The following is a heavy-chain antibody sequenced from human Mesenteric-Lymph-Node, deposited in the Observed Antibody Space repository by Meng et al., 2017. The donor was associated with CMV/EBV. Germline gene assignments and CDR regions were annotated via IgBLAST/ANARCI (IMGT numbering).Heavy chain of an antibody. CDR3: AREGPSRSGYFDY. V-gene: IGHV3-30-3*01. J-gene: IGHJ4*02. D-gene: IGHD3-3*01. CDR1: GFTVTSNY. Sequence: GGSLRLSCAASGFTVTSNYMNWVRQAPGKGLEWVAVISFDGNNKYYADSVKGRFTISRDNSKSTLYLQMNSLRAEDTAVYFCAREGPSRSGYFDYWGQGTLVTVSS. CDR2: ISFDGNNK.